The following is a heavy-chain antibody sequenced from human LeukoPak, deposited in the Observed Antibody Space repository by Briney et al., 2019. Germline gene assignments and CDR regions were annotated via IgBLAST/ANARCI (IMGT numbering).Heavy chain of an antibody. D-gene: IGHD6-19*01. CDR2: ISYDGSNK. Sequence: GGSLRLSCAASGFNFSSYGMHWVRQAPGKELEWVAVISYDGSNKYYADSVKGRFTISRDNSKNTLYLQMNSLRAEDTAVYYCASSGWYVPGDYWGQGTLVTVSS. V-gene: IGHV3-30*03. J-gene: IGHJ4*02. CDR1: GFNFSSYG. CDR3: ASSGWYVPGDY.